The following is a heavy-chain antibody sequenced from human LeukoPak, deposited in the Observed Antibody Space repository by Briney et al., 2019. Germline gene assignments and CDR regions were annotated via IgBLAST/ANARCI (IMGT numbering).Heavy chain of an antibody. J-gene: IGHJ4*02. Sequence: GGSLRLSCAASGFTFSSYGMHWVRQAPGKGLEWVAVISYGGSNKYYADSVKGRFTISRDNSKNTLYLQMNSLRAEDTAVYYCAKLGGGYSYGYSGEVTDYWGQGTLVTVSS. CDR3: AKLGGGYSYGYSGEVTDY. CDR2: ISYGGSNK. V-gene: IGHV3-30*18. CDR1: GFTFSSYG. D-gene: IGHD5-18*01.